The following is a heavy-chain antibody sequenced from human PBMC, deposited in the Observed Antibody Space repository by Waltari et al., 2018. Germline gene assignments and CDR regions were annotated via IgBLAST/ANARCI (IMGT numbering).Heavy chain of an antibody. J-gene: IGHJ6*02. Sequence: QVQLQQWGAGVLQPWETLSLTCAVSGGSLRSFYWGWIRPPPGKRLEWIGELNHAVYTNYTPSLMSRVSLLVDTSKSQFSLKVNTVTAADTAVYYCVRLEDCTGPGGNCYSADSFAMDVWGQGTTVTVSS. V-gene: IGHV4-34*02. CDR1: GGSLRSFY. CDR3: VRLEDCTGPGGNCYSADSFAMDV. CDR2: LNHAVYT. D-gene: IGHD2-8*02.